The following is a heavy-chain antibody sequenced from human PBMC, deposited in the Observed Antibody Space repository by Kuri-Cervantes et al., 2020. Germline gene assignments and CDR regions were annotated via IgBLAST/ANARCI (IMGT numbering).Heavy chain of an antibody. J-gene: IGHJ4*02. CDR3: ASENYDSSGYYLGLHY. CDR2: IYYSGST. CDR1: GGSISSSSYY. Sequence: GSLRLSCIVSGGSISSSSYYWGWIRQPPGKGLEWIGSIYYSGSTYYNPSLKSRVTISVDKSTNQFSLKLSSVTAADTAMYYCASENYDSSGYYLGLHYWGQGTLVTVSS. D-gene: IGHD3-22*01. V-gene: IGHV4-39*07.